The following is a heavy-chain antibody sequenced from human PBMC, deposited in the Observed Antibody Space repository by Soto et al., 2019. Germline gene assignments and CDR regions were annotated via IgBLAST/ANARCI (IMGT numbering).Heavy chain of an antibody. CDR3: SRGATILDF. D-gene: IGHD5-12*01. Sequence: GGSLRLSCAASGFALSYYDIHWVRQAPGKGLEWVAHIWYDGNNKNYVDSVKGRFIISRDNSKSTVYLQMNDLRAEDTAVYYCSRGATILDFWGQGTLVTVS. J-gene: IGHJ4*02. CDR2: IWYDGNNK. CDR1: GFALSYYD. V-gene: IGHV3-33*01.